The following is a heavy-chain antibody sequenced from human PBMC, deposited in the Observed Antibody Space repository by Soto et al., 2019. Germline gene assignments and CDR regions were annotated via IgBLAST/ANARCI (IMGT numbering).Heavy chain of an antibody. D-gene: IGHD6-13*01. CDR1: GYTFTSYG. J-gene: IGHJ6*02. V-gene: IGHV1-18*01. Sequence: ASVKVSCKASGYTFTSYGISWVRQAPGQGLEWMGWISAYNGNTNYAQKLQGRVTMTTDTSTSTAYMELRSLRSDDTAVYYCARGSSSWYDYYYYGMDVWGQGTTVTVSS. CDR2: ISAYNGNT. CDR3: ARGSSSWYDYYYYGMDV.